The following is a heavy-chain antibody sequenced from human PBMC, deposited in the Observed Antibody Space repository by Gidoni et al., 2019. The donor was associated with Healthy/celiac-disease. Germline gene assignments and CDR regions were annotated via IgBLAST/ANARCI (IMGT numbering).Heavy chain of an antibody. Sequence: EVQLVESGGGLVQPGGSLRLACAASGFTVSINYMSWVRQAPGQGREWVSVIYSGGSTYYSDSVKGRFTISRNNSKNTLYLQMNSLRAEDTAVYYCARIRGSSGWGGMDVWGQGTTVTVSS. CDR1: GFTVSINY. J-gene: IGHJ6*02. D-gene: IGHD6-19*01. CDR3: ARIRGSSGWGGMDV. CDR2: IYSGGST. V-gene: IGHV3-53*04.